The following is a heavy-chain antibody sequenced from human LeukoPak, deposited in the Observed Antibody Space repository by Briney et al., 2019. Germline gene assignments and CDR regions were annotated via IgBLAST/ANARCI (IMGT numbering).Heavy chain of an antibody. CDR3: GRDPAWGAIDY. CDR1: GFTFSNSW. D-gene: IGHD7-27*01. CDR2: MNPDGSGK. J-gene: IGHJ4*02. Sequence: GGSLRLSCVASGFTFSNSWMSWVRQAPGKGLEWVASMNPDGSGKYYVDSVRGRFTISRDNAKNSLYLQMNSLRAEDTAVYYCGRDPAWGAIDYWGQGTLVTVSS. V-gene: IGHV3-7*01.